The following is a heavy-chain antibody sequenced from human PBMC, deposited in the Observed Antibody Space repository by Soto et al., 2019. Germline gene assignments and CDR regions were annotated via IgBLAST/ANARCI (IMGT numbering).Heavy chain of an antibody. Sequence: VGSLRLSCAASGFTFSSYGMHWVRQAPGKGLECVAVISYDGSNKYYADSAKGRFTISRDNSKNTLYLQMNSLRAEDTAVYYCAKDLFPYNWNYAIDYWGQGTLVTVSS. CDR1: GFTFSSYG. J-gene: IGHJ4*02. CDR3: AKDLFPYNWNYAIDY. V-gene: IGHV3-30*18. D-gene: IGHD1-7*01. CDR2: ISYDGSNK.